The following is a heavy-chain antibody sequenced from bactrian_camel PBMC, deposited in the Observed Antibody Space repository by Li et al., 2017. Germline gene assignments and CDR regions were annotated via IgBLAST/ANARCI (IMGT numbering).Heavy chain of an antibody. Sequence: QLVESGGGLVQPGGSLTLSCGTSGLTFRIASITWVRQAPGKGLEWVSSLYSDGSNKYYSESVKGRFTISRDNAKNTVYLQMNNLEPEDTARYVCAAKGFCGGNDGTEYNVYGQGTQVTVS. J-gene: IGHJ4*01. V-gene: IGHV3-2*01. D-gene: IGHD4*01. CDR1: GLTFRIAS. CDR2: LYSDGSNK.